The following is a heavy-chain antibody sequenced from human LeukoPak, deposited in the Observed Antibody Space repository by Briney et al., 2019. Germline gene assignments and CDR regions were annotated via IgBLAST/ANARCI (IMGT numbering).Heavy chain of an antibody. CDR3: ARDRVKPRGYSYGETDY. D-gene: IGHD5-18*01. J-gene: IGHJ4*02. Sequence: ASVKVSCKASGYTFTSYYMHWVRQARGQGREGMGLITPGGGSTHYAQKFQGRVTMTTDTSTSTVYMDMSSLRSEDTAVYYCARDRVKPRGYSYGETDYWGQGTLVTVSS. V-gene: IGHV1-46*01. CDR2: ITPGGGST. CDR1: GYTFTSYY.